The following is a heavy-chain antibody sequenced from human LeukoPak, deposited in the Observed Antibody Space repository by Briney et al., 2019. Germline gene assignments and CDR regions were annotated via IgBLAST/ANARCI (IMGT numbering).Heavy chain of an antibody. D-gene: IGHD3-3*01. CDR2: ISYDGSNK. Sequence: GRSLRLSCAASGFTFSSYTIHWVRQAPGKGLEWVTIISYDGSNKYYADSVKGRFTISRDNSKNTLYLQMNSLRAEDTAVYCCARGGQGYDLNWFDPWGQGTLVTVSS. CDR1: GFTFSSYT. V-gene: IGHV3-30-3*01. CDR3: ARGGQGYDLNWFDP. J-gene: IGHJ5*02.